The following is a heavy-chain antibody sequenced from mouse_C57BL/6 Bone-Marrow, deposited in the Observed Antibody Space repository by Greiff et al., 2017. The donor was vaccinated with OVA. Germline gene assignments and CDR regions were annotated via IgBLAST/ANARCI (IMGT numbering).Heavy chain of an antibody. D-gene: IGHD1-1*02. CDR3: ARVGGGYFDV. CDR1: FYSFPCYY. Sequence: VQLQQSGPELVNPGASLHISFPSSFYSFPCYYMNWVKQSPEKSLEWIGEINPSTGGTNYNQKFKAKATLTVDKSSSTAYMQLKSLTSEDAAVYYGARVGGGYFDVWGTGTTVTVSS. J-gene: IGHJ1*03. V-gene: IGHV1-42*01. CDR2: INPSTGGT.